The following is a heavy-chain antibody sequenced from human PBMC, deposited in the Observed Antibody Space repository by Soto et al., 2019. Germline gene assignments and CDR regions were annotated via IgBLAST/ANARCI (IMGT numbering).Heavy chain of an antibody. CDR3: AKNQWLAPYYFDY. J-gene: IGHJ4*02. Sequence: GSLRLSCAASGFTFTNFAMSWVRQAPGKGLEWVAGVSGSGGSTYYADSVKGRFTISRDTSKNTLYLQMNSLRAEDMAVYYCAKNQWLAPYYFDYWGQGTLVTVSS. V-gene: IGHV3-23*01. CDR1: GFTFTNFA. CDR2: VSGSGGST. D-gene: IGHD6-19*01.